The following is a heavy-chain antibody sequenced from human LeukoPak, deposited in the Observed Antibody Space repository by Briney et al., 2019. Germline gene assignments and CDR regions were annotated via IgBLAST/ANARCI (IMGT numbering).Heavy chain of an antibody. CDR3: ARGTRDGYPTRASFFDY. CDR1: GGTFSSYA. V-gene: IGHV1-69*05. J-gene: IGHJ4*02. D-gene: IGHD5-24*01. Sequence: ASVKVSCKASGGTFSSYAISWVRQAPGQGLEWMGGIIPIFGTANYAQKFQGRVTITTDESTSTAYMELSSLRSEDTAVYYCARGTRDGYPTRASFFDYWGQGTLVTVSS. CDR2: IIPIFGTA.